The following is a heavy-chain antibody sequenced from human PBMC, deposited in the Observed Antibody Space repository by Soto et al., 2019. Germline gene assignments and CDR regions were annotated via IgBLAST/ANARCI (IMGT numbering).Heavy chain of an antibody. J-gene: IGHJ6*02. CDR3: ARLGCSSTSCYLGYYYYGMDV. CDR2: IYYSGST. CDR1: GGSISSSSYY. V-gene: IGHV4-39*01. D-gene: IGHD2-2*01. Sequence: PSETLSLTCTVSGGSISSSSYYWGWNRQPPGKGLEWIGRIYYSGSTYYNPSLKSRLTISVDTSKNQFSLKLSSVTAADTAVYYCARLGCSSTSCYLGYYYYGMDVWGQGTTVTVSS.